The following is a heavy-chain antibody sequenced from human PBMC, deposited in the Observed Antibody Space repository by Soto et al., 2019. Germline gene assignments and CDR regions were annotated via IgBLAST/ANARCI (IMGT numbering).Heavy chain of an antibody. J-gene: IGHJ4*02. CDR2: ISAYNGNT. Sequence: ASVKGSCKASGYTFTSYVSSWVRQAPGQGLEWMGWISAYNGNTNYAQKLQGRVTMTTDTSTSTAYMELRSLRSDDTAVYYCARDLYYDFWSGYSFDYWGQGTLVTVSS. CDR3: ARDLYYDFWSGYSFDY. V-gene: IGHV1-18*01. CDR1: GYTFTSYV. D-gene: IGHD3-3*01.